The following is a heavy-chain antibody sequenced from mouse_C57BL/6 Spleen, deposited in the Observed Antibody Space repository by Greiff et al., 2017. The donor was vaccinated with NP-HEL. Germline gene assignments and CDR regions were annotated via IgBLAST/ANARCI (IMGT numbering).Heavy chain of an antibody. CDR1: GYAFTNYL. D-gene: IGHD2-5*01. V-gene: IGHV1-54*01. Sequence: LQESGAELVRPGTSVKVSCKASGYAFTNYLIEWVKQRPGQGLEWIGVINPGSGGTNYNEKFKGKATLTADKSSSTAYMQLSSLTSEDSAVYFCARGAYYSNYYAMDYWGQGTSVTVSS. CDR2: INPGSGGT. CDR3: ARGAYYSNYYAMDY. J-gene: IGHJ4*01.